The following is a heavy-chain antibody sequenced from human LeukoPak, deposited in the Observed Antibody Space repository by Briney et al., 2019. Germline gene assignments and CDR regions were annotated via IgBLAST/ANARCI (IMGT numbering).Heavy chain of an antibody. CDR2: ISYDGNNK. CDR1: GFTFSTYA. CDR3: ARNENSGWGYFDY. Sequence: GGSLRLSCAASGFTFSTYAMHWVRQSPGKGLEWVALISYDGNNKYYADSVKGRFTISRDNSKNALYLQMNSLRAEDTAVYYCARNENSGWGYFDYWGQGTLVTVSS. V-gene: IGHV3-30*04. D-gene: IGHD5-12*01. J-gene: IGHJ4*02.